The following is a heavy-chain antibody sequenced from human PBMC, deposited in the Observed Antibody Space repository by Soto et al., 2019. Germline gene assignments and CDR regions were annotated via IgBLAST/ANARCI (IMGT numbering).Heavy chain of an antibody. CDR2: LIPIFGTA. J-gene: IGHJ5*02. Sequence: QVQLVQSGAEVKKPGSSVKVSCKASGGTFSSYAISWVRQAPGQGLEWMGGLIPIFGTANYAQKFQGRVTITADESTITAYVELSSLRSEDTAVYYCARDDLEGAPPRGQLVYTWFDLWGQGTLVTVSS. CDR1: GGTFSSYA. D-gene: IGHD6-13*01. V-gene: IGHV1-69*01. CDR3: ARDDLEGAPPRGQLVYTWFDL.